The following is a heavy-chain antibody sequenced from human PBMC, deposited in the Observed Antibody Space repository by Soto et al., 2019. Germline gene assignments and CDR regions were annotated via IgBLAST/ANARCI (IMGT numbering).Heavy chain of an antibody. CDR2: LYSDGST. V-gene: IGHV3-66*01. CDR1: GFTISSSY. CDR3: ARAVAGAIGS. J-gene: IGHJ4*02. D-gene: IGHD6-19*01. Sequence: EVQLVESGGGLVQPGGSLRLSCAASGFTISSSYMTWVRQAPGKGLEWVSLLYSDGSTYYTNSVKGRFTISRDNTKNTLYLQMNSLRAEDRAVYYCARAVAGAIGSWGQGTLVTVSS.